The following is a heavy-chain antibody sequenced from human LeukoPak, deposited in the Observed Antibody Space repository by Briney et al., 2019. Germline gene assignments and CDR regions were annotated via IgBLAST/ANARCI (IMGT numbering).Heavy chain of an antibody. CDR1: GGTLRNYA. D-gene: IGHD4-11*01. Sequence: ASVKVSCKASGGTLRNYAISWVRPAPGQGLEWMGGLIPLFGRAEYAQKFQGRVTITADEPTNTAYMELNFLRSEDTAVYYCASPKENSDYYFDSWGQGTLVAVSA. CDR2: LIPLFGRA. CDR3: ASPKENSDYYFDS. J-gene: IGHJ4*02. V-gene: IGHV1-69*13.